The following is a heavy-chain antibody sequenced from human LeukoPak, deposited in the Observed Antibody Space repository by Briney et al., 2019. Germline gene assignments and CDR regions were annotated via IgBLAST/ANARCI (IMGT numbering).Heavy chain of an antibody. CDR2: IYNSVTT. J-gene: IGHJ4*02. CDR1: GGSISEYY. V-gene: IGHV4-59*01. CDR3: ARDHRASFGPLPGY. D-gene: IGHD3-10*01. Sequence: SETLSLTCTVSGGSISEYYCSWIRQPPGKGLEWIGYIYNSVTTNYNPSLKTRSTLSVNTPKTQLSLRLSSVTAADTGVYYCARDHRASFGPLPGYWGQGTLVTVSS.